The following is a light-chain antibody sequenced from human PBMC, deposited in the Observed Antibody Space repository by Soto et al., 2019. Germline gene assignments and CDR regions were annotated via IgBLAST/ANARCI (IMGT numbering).Light chain of an antibody. CDR2: AAS. V-gene: IGKV1-39*01. CDR3: QQSYNTPWT. Sequence: DIQLTQSPSSLSASVGDRVTITCRASQTIGSNLNWYQQKPGQAPKVVIYAASNLQSGVPSRFSGSGSGTGFTLTISSLQPADFATYFCQQSYNTPWTFGQGTKVEIK. CDR1: QTIGSN. J-gene: IGKJ1*01.